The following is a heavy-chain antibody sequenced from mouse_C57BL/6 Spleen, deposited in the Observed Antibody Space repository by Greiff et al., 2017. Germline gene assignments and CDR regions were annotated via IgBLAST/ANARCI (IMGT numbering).Heavy chain of an antibody. Sequence: EVKLVESEGGLVQPGSSMKLSCTASGFTFSDYYMAWVRQVPEKGLEWVANINYDGSSTYYLDSLKSRFIISRDNAKNILYLQMSSLKSEDTATYYCARGWEDYFDYWGQGTTLTVSS. D-gene: IGHD4-1*01. J-gene: IGHJ2*01. CDR2: INYDGSST. CDR3: ARGWEDYFDY. V-gene: IGHV5-16*01. CDR1: GFTFSDYY.